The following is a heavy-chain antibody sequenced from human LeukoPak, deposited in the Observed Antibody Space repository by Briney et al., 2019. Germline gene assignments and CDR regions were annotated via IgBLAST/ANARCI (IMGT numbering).Heavy chain of an antibody. CDR1: GASISHY. J-gene: IGHJ2*01. CDR2: IYESGST. D-gene: IGHD6-13*01. V-gene: IGHV4-59*11. CDR3: ARVIAGTVNWYFDL. Sequence: PSETLSLTCTVSGASISHYWSWIRQPPGEGLEWIGYIYESGSTNYNPSLKSRVAISVDTSKIQFSLKVTSVTAADTAVYYCARVIAGTVNWYFDLWGRGTLVTVSS.